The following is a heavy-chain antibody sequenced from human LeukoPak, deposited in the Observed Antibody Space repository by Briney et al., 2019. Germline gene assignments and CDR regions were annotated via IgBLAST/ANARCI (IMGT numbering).Heavy chain of an antibody. V-gene: IGHV4-4*02. CDR1: LGSIIRTNW. D-gene: IGHD6-19*01. CDR2: IYRSGTT. J-gene: IGHJ4*02. Sequence: LGSLSHTCVVSLGSIIRTNWWGWVRQPPGKGLEGNGEIYRSGTTNHKPSLSIRITISLYKYRNHFSLNLTAVTAADSAVYYCARRSPYSTGWSSYFDYWGQGALVTVSS. CDR3: ARRSPYSTGWSSYFDY.